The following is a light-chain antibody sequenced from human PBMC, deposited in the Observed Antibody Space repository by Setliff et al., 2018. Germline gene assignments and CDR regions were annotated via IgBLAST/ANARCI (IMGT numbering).Light chain of an antibody. J-gene: IGLJ1*01. CDR1: SSDVAYYNS. CDR3: SAYTSSSTYV. CDR2: DVS. Sequence: QSVLAQPRSVSGSPGQSVTISCTGTSSDVAYYNSVSWYQQYPGKAPNLIIYDVSKRPSGVPDRFSASKSGNTASLNISGLQADDEGDYYCSAYTSSSTYVFGTGTKVTVL. V-gene: IGLV2-11*01.